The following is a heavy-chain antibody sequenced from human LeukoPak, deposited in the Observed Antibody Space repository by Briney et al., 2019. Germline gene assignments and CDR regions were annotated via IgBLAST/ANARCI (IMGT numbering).Heavy chain of an antibody. D-gene: IGHD5-18*01. CDR2: IDPNTGGT. V-gene: IGHV1-2*02. CDR1: GYTFTRYY. CDR3: ARDLRPAYGERYSYRLGDAFDI. Sequence: ASVKVSCKASGYTFTRYYIHWLRQAPGQGIEWMGWIDPNTGGTNFAQKFQGRITMTRDTSISTAYMELSRLRSDDTAVYYCARDLRPAYGERYSYRLGDAFDIWGQGTMVTVSS. J-gene: IGHJ3*02.